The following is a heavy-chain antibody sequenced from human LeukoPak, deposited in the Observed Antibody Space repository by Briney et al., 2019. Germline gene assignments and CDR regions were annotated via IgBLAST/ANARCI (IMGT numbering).Heavy chain of an antibody. CDR2: IYHSGST. CDR1: GYSISSGYY. J-gene: IGHJ6*04. Sequence: SETLSLTCTVSGYSISSGYYWGWIRQPPGKGLEWIGSIYHSGSTYYNPSLKSRVTISVDTSKNQFSLKLSSVTAADTAVYYCARVHGSGKLTMDVWGKGTTVTVSS. CDR3: ARVHGSGKLTMDV. D-gene: IGHD3-10*01. V-gene: IGHV4-38-2*02.